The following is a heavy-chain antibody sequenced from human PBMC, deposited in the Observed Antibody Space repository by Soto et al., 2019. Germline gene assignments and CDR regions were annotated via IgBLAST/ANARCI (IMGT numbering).Heavy chain of an antibody. Sequence: GGSLRLSCAASGFTFSRYGMHWVRQAPGKGLEWAAVISYDGSNKYYADSVKGRFTISRDNSKKTLYLQMNSLRAEDTAVYYCAKDGGYEAGNYYGMDVWGHGTPVTVSS. D-gene: IGHD5-18*01. CDR3: AKDGGYEAGNYYGMDV. J-gene: IGHJ6*02. V-gene: IGHV3-30*18. CDR2: ISYDGSNK. CDR1: GFTFSRYG.